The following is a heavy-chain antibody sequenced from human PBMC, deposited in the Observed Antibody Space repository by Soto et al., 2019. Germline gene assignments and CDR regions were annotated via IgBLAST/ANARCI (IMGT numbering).Heavy chain of an antibody. CDR2: INAGNGNT. J-gene: IGHJ4*02. CDR1: GYTFTSYA. CDR3: ARTLVGATPADY. Sequence: QVQLVQSGAEVKKPGASVKVSCKASGYTFTSYAMHWVRQAPGQRLEWVGWINAGNGNTKYSQKFQGRVTITRDTSASTAYMELRSLRSEDTAVYYCARTLVGATPADYWGQGTLVTVSS. D-gene: IGHD1-26*01. V-gene: IGHV1-3*01.